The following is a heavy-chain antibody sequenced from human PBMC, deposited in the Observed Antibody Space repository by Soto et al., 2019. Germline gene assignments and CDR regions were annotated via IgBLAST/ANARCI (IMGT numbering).Heavy chain of an antibody. Sequence: QVQLVESGGGVVQPGRSLRLSCAASGFTFSSYGMHWVRQAPGKGLEWVAVISYDGSNKYYADSVTGRFTISRDNSKNTLHMQMNSLRAEDTAVYYCARERVVVTATPDFDYWGQGTLVTVSS. V-gene: IGHV3-30*03. D-gene: IGHD2-21*02. CDR1: GFTFSSYG. J-gene: IGHJ4*02. CDR2: ISYDGSNK. CDR3: ARERVVVTATPDFDY.